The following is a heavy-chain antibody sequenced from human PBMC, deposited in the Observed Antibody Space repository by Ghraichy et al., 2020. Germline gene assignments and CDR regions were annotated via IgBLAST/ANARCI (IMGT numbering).Heavy chain of an antibody. CDR2: IYYSGST. J-gene: IGHJ4*02. Sequence: SETLSLTCTVSSGSISSYYWNWIRQPPGKGLEWIGYIYYSGSTNYNPSLKSRVTMSVDTSKNQFSLKLTSVTAADTAVYYCARGADTLSGYSSFDYWGQGTQVTVSS. CDR1: SGSISSYY. V-gene: IGHV4-59*01. CDR3: ARGADTLSGYSSFDY. D-gene: IGHD3-9*01.